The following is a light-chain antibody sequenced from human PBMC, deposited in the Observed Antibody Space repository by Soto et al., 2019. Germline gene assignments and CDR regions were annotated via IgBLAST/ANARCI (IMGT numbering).Light chain of an antibody. CDR2: GAS. CDR3: QQYGSSPLIT. V-gene: IGKV3-20*01. CDR1: QSVSSSY. J-gene: IGKJ5*01. Sequence: EIVLTQSPGTLSLSPGERATLSCWASQSVSSSYLAWYQQKPGQAPRLLIYGASGRATGIPDRFSGSGSGTDFTLTISRLEPEDFAVYYCQQYGSSPLITFGXGTRLEIK.